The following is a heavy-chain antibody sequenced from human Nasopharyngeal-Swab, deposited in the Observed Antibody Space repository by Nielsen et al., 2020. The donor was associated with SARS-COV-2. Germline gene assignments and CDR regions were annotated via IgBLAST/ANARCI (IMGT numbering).Heavy chain of an antibody. Sequence: GESLKISCAASGFTFSRYWMHWVRQAPGEGLVWVSRTDENARTTNYADSVKGRFTISRDNAKNTLYLQMNSLRVEDTGLYYCARDVAGADSAWGQGTLVTVSS. CDR2: TDENARTT. CDR1: GFTFSRYW. V-gene: IGHV3-74*01. CDR3: ARDVAGADSA. D-gene: IGHD2-21*01. J-gene: IGHJ5*02.